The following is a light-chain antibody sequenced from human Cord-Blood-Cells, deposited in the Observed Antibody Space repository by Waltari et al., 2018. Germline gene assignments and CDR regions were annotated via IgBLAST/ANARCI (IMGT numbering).Light chain of an antibody. J-gene: IGKJ5*01. CDR2: WAS. CDR1: QSVLYSSNNKNY. V-gene: IGKV4-1*01. Sequence: DIVMTQSPDSLAVSLGERATINCKSSQSVLYSSNNKNYLAWYQQKPGQPPKLPIYWASTRESGVHDRFSGSGSGTDFTLTISSLQAEDVAVYYCQQYYSTPTFGQGTRLEIK. CDR3: QQYYSTPT.